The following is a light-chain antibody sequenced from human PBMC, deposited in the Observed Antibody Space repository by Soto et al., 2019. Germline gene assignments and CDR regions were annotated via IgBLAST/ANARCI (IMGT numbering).Light chain of an antibody. CDR2: ANS. CDR3: SSYTSSSTLLYV. V-gene: IGLV1-40*01. J-gene: IGLJ1*01. Sequence: QSVLTQPPSVSGAPGQRVTISCTGSSSNIGAGCDVHWYQQLPGTAPKLLIYANSNRPSGVPDRFSGSKSGTSASLAITGLQAEDEADYYCSSYTSSSTLLYVFGTGTKLTVL. CDR1: SSNIGAGCD.